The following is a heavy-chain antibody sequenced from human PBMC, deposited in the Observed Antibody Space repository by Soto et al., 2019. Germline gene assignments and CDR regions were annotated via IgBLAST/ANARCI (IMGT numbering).Heavy chain of an antibody. CDR1: GGSISSGDYY. V-gene: IGHV4-30-4*01. J-gene: IGHJ3*02. CDR2: IYYSGST. CDR3: AREQDDYVWGSYRKTQDDFDI. Sequence: SETLSLTCTVSGGSISSGDYYWSWIRQPPGKGLEWIGYIYYSGSTYYNPSLKSRVTISVDTSKNQFSLKLSSVTAADTAVYYCAREQDDYVWGSYRKTQDDFDIWGQGTMVT. D-gene: IGHD3-16*02.